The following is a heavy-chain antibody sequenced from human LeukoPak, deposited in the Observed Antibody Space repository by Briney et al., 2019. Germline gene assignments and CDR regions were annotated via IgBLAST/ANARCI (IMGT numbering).Heavy chain of an antibody. J-gene: IGHJ6*03. Sequence: GGSLRLSCAASVFTFDDYVMSWVRQAPGKGLEWVSAISGSVDYTYYPDSVKGRFTISSDNSKHTLHLPMNSLRAEDPAVYYCAKGGIAVAGTSYYYSMDVWGKGTTVTISS. D-gene: IGHD6-19*01. CDR2: ISGSVDYT. CDR1: VFTFDDYV. V-gene: IGHV3-23*01. CDR3: AKGGIAVAGTSYYYSMDV.